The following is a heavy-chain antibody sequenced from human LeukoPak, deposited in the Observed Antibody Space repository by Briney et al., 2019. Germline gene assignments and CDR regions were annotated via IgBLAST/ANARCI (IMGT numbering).Heavy chain of an antibody. CDR2: IRSKANSYAT. V-gene: IGHV3-73*01. CDR3: TSYRITMVRGVTYYYGMDV. CDR1: GFTFSGSA. J-gene: IGHJ6*02. Sequence: GGSLKLSCAASGFTFSGSAMHWVRQASGKGLEWVGRIRSKANSYATAYAASVKGRFTISRDDSKNTAYLQMNSLKTEDTAVYYCTSYRITMVRGVTYYYGMDVWGQGTTVTVSS. D-gene: IGHD3-10*01.